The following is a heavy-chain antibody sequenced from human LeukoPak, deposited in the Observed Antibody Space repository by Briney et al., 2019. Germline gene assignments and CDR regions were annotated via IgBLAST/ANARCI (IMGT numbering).Heavy chain of an antibody. CDR3: AREARDRWSDAFDI. V-gene: IGHV4-61*02. J-gene: IGHJ3*02. Sequence: SQSLSLTCTVSGGSISSGSYYWSWIRQPAGKGLEWIGRIYTSGSTNYNPSLESRVTISVDTSKNQFSLKLSSVTAADTAVYYCAREARDRWSDAFDIWGQGTMVTVSS. D-gene: IGHD2-15*01. CDR2: IYTSGST. CDR1: GGSISSGSYY.